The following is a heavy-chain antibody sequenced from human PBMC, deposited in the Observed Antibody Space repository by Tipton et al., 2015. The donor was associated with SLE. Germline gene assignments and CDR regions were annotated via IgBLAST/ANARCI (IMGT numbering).Heavy chain of an antibody. CDR3: ARRDYDFWSGYYPFDY. CDR1: GGSISSSSYY. J-gene: IGHJ4*02. CDR2: IYYSGST. D-gene: IGHD3-3*01. V-gene: IGHV4-39*01. Sequence: TLSLTCTVSGGSISSSSYYWGWIRQPPGKGLEWIGSIYYSGSTYYNPSLKSRVTIPVDTSKNQFSLKLSSVTAADTAVYYCARRDYDFWSGYYPFDYWGQGTLVTVSS.